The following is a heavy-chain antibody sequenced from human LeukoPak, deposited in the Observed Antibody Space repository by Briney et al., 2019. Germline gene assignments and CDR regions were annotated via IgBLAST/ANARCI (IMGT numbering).Heavy chain of an antibody. CDR1: GGTFSSYT. CDR3: ARRGRRSDY. Sequence: SVKVSCKASGGTFSSYTISWVRQAPGQGLEWMGRIIPILGIANYAQKFQGRVTMTRNTSISTAYMELSSLRSEDTAVYYCARRGRRSDYWGQGTLVTVSS. CDR2: IIPILGIA. D-gene: IGHD4-17*01. V-gene: IGHV1-69*02. J-gene: IGHJ4*02.